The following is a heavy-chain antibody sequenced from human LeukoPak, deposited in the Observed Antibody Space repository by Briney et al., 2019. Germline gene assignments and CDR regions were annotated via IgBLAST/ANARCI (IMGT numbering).Heavy chain of an antibody. J-gene: IGHJ6*03. CDR2: INPSGGST. D-gene: IGHD2-2*01. CDR1: GYTFTSYY. CDR3: ARGTGYCSSTSCETRLGGYYYYMDV. V-gene: IGHV1-46*01. Sequence: GASVKVSCKASGYTFTSYYMHWVRQAPGQGLEWMGIINPSGGSTSYAQKFQGRVTMTRDTSTSTVYMELSSLRSEDTAVYYCARGTGYCSSTSCETRLGGYYYYMDVWGKGTTDTVSS.